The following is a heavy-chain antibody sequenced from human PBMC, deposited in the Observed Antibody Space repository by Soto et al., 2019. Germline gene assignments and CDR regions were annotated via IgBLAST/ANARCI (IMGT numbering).Heavy chain of an antibody. V-gene: IGHV3-23*01. D-gene: IGHD6-6*01. J-gene: IGHJ4*02. CDR3: AKRSSSSTFDY. Sequence: GESLKISCAASGFTFSSYAMSWVRQAPGRGLEWVSVISGSDDSTYYADSVKGRFTISRDNSKNTLYLQMNSLRAEDTAVYYCAKRSSSSTFDYWAREPWSPSPX. CDR1: GFTFSSYA. CDR2: ISGSDDST.